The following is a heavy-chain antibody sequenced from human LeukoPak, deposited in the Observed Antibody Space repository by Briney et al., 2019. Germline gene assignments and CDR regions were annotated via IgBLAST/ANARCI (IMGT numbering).Heavy chain of an antibody. CDR2: ISSSTTYI. CDR1: GFTFSSYS. V-gene: IGHV3-21*01. J-gene: IGHJ4*02. Sequence: PGGSLRLSCAASGFTFSSYSMNWVRQAPGKGLEWVSSISSSTTYIYYEDSVKGRFTISRDNAKNSLYLQMNSLRADDTAVYYCARGGDYWGQGTLVTVSS. D-gene: IGHD5-12*01. CDR3: ARGGDY.